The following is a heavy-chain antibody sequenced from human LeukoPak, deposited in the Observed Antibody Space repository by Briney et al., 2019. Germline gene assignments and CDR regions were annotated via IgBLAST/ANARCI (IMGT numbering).Heavy chain of an antibody. CDR3: ARARKKVPGKAAAGTTVWFDP. J-gene: IGHJ5*02. D-gene: IGHD6-13*01. Sequence: ASETLSLICTVSGGSISSHYWSWIRQPPGKGLEWIGYIYYSGSTNYNPSLKSRVTISVDTSKNQFSLKLSSVTAADTAVYYCARARKKVPGKAAAGTTVWFDPWGQGTLVTVSS. CDR2: IYYSGST. CDR1: GGSISSHY. V-gene: IGHV4-59*11.